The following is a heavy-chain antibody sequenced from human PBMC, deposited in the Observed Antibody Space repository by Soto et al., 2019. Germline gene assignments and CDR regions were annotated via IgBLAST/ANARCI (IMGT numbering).Heavy chain of an antibody. CDR2: IIPVFQTA. CDR3: ARGGSGYTWFNEF. D-gene: IGHD3-22*01. Sequence: QEQLVQSGAEVKKPGSSVKVSCKAAGGLFSSYPISWVRQVPGQCLEWMVGIIPVFQTAYYTQRCKGRVTITADESTNTAYMELSSLRSEDTAIYYCARGGSGYTWFNEFWGQGTLVTLSS. V-gene: IGHV1-69*01. J-gene: IGHJ4*02. CDR1: GGLFSSYP.